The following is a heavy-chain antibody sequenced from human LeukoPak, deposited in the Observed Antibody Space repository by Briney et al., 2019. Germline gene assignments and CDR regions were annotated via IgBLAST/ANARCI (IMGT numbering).Heavy chain of an antibody. CDR1: GFTFSSYS. J-gene: IGHJ6*03. CDR2: ISSSSSYI. D-gene: IGHD2-2*01. Sequence: GGSLRLSCAASGFTFSSYSMNWVRQAPGKGLEWVSSISSSSSYIYYADSVKGRFTISRDNAKNSLYLQMNSLRAEDTAVYYCARDRGADIVVVPAAICMDVWGKGTTVTVSS. CDR3: ARDRGADIVVVPAAICMDV. V-gene: IGHV3-21*01.